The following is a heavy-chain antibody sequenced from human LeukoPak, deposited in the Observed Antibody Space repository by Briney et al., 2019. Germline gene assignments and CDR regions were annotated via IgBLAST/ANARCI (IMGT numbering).Heavy chain of an antibody. V-gene: IGHV3-9*01. CDR2: ISWNSGSI. J-gene: IGHJ4*02. Sequence: GGSLRLSCAASGFTFDDYAMHWVRQAPGKGLEWVSGISWNSGSIGYADSVKGRFTISRDNAKNSLYLQMNSLRAEDTALYYCAKDYYYDILTGYPFDYWGQGTLVTVSS. D-gene: IGHD3-9*01. CDR1: GFTFDDYA. CDR3: AKDYYYDILTGYPFDY.